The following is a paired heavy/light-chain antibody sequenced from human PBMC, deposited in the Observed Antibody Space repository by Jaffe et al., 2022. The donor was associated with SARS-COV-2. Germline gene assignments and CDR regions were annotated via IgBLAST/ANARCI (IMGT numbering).Light chain of an antibody. CDR1: SSNIGAGYH. Sequence: QSVLTQPPSVSGAPGQRVTISCTGGSSNIGAGYHVYWYQQFPGTAPKLLIYDNTNRPSGVPDRFSGSKSGTSASLAITGLQAEDEADYHCQSFDNSLSGWVFGGGTKLTVL. V-gene: IGLV1-40*01. CDR3: QSFDNSLSGWV. CDR2: DNT. J-gene: IGLJ3*02.
Heavy chain of an antibody. V-gene: IGHV6-1*01. J-gene: IGHJ5*02. CDR3: TKFPAAGPLGGWFDP. Sequence: QVQLLQSGPGLLKPSQTLSLTCAISGDSVSSNSAAWNWIRQSPSRGLEWLGRTYYRSKWYSDYALFVKSRITINPDTSKNQFSLQLNSVTPDDTAVYYCTKFPAAGPLGGWFDPWGQGILVIVSS. D-gene: IGHD6-13*01. CDR2: TYYRSKWYS. CDR1: GDSVSSNSAA.